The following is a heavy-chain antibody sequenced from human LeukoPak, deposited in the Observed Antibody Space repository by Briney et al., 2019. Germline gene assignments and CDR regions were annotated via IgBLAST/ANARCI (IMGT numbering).Heavy chain of an antibody. CDR2: ISAYNGNT. CDR3: ARVSQWLAGRYYFDY. J-gene: IGHJ4*02. D-gene: IGHD6-19*01. CDR1: GYTFTSYG. Sequence: ASVKVSCKASGYTFTSYGISWVRQTPGQGLEWMGWISAYNGNTNYAQKLQGRVTMTTDTSTSTAYMELRSLRSDDTAVYYCARVSQWLAGRYYFDYWGQGTLVTVSS. V-gene: IGHV1-18*01.